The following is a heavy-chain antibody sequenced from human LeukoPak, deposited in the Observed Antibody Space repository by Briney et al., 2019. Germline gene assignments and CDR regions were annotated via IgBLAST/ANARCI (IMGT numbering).Heavy chain of an antibody. V-gene: IGHV3-53*01. Sequence: PGGSLRLSCAASGFTVSINYMSWVRQAPGKGLEWVSVIYSGGSTYYADSVKGRFTISRDNSKNTLYLQMNSLRAEDTAVYYCARVRMDLYMDVWGKGTTVTVSS. D-gene: IGHD2-15*01. CDR1: GFTVSINY. CDR2: IYSGGST. CDR3: ARVRMDLYMDV. J-gene: IGHJ6*03.